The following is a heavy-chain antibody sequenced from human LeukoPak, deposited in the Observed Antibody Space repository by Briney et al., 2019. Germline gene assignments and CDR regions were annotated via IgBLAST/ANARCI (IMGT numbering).Heavy chain of an antibody. V-gene: IGHV4-59*08. CDR3: ARSGLRRSFDY. J-gene: IGHJ4*02. CDR2: IYYSGST. D-gene: IGHD4-17*01. CDR1: GGSISSYY. Sequence: KPSETLSLTCTVSGGSISSYYWSWIRQPPGKGLEWIGYIYYSGSTNYNPSLKSRVTISVDTSKNQFSLKLSSVTAAGTAVYYCARSGLRRSFDYWGQGTLVTVSS.